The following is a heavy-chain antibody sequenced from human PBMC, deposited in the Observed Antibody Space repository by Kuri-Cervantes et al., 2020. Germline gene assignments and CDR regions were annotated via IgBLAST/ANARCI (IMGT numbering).Heavy chain of an antibody. V-gene: IGHV3-23*01. CDR2: SSGSGGST. CDR1: GCTFSSYG. J-gene: IGHJ4*02. Sequence: GESLKISCQASGCTFSSYGMSWVRQAPGKGLEWVSASSGSGGSTYYADSVQGRFTIYRDNSKNTLYLQMHSLRAEDTPVYYCARLGDYVWVRYRGFDYWGQETLVTVSS. CDR3: ARLGDYVWVRYRGFDY. D-gene: IGHD3-16*02.